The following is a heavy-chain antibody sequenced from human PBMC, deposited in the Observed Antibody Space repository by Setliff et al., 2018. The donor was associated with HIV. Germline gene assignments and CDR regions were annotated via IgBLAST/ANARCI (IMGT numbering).Heavy chain of an antibody. J-gene: IGHJ5*01. Sequence: SETLSLTCAVYGGSFNEYYWNWIRQIPGKGLEWIGEINHSGSTNYNESLKRRLRISVDTSKNQFSLSLNSVTAADSAVYYCARAYRDNVWGSWRQISSWFDSWGQGNLVTVSS. CDR3: ARAYRDNVWGSWRQISSWFDS. CDR1: GGSFNEYY. D-gene: IGHD3-16*01. V-gene: IGHV4-34*01. CDR2: INHSGST.